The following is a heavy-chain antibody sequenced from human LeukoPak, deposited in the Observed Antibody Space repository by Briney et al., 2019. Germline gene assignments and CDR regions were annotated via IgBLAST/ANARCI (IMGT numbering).Heavy chain of an antibody. CDR2: INHSGST. V-gene: IGHV4-34*01. CDR3: ARGYSYGYGEFDY. CDR1: GGSFGGYY. J-gene: IGHJ4*02. Sequence: PSETLSLTCAVYGGSFGGYYWSWLRQPPGKGLEWIGEINHSGSTNYNPSLKSRVTISVDTSKNQFSLKLSSVTAADTAVYYCARGYSYGYGEFDYWGQGTLVTVSS. D-gene: IGHD5-18*01.